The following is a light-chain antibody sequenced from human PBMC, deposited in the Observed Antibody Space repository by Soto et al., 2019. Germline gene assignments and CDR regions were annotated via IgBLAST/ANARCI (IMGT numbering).Light chain of an antibody. J-gene: IGKJ1*01. Sequence: EILMTQYPATLSVSPGEGATLSCGASQSVSSKLAWYQQKPGQAPRLLIYDAYNRATGIPPRLSGSGYGTDFTITISSIENEDSEVYYCQQRHMWTITFGQGTKVDIK. CDR2: DAY. CDR3: QQRHMWTIT. CDR1: QSVSSK. V-gene: IGKV3-11*01.